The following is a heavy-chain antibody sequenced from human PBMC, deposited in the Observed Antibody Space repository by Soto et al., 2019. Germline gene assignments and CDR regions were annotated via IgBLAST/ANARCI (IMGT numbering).Heavy chain of an antibody. CDR2: INPNSGGT. D-gene: IGHD6-6*01. CDR3: ARDVEDSSSSVATAFDY. CDR1: GYTFTGYY. J-gene: IGHJ4*02. V-gene: IGHV1-2*04. Sequence: QVQLVQSGAEVKKPGASVKVSCKASGYTFTGYYMHWVRQAPGQGLEWMGWINPNSGGTNYAQKFQGWVTMTRDTSISTAYMELSRLRSDDTAVYYCARDVEDSSSSVATAFDYWGQGTLVTVSS.